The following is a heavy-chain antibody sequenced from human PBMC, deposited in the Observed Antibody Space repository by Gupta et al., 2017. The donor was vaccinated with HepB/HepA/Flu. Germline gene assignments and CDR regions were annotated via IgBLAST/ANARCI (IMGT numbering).Heavy chain of an antibody. CDR2: ISYDGSNT. J-gene: IGHJ3*02. Sequence: QLLESGGDVVQPGRSLSLSYADCGFTCSRYTMNWVRQAPGKGLEWVTVISYDGSNTYHADSVKGRFTISRDNSKNTLYLQINSRRAEDTAVYYCARDLSINYYYEKSGDTSDAFDIRGQGTTVTVSS. CDR1: GFTCSRYT. D-gene: IGHD3-22*01. CDR3: ARDLSINYYYEKSGDTSDAFDI. V-gene: IGHV3-30-3*01.